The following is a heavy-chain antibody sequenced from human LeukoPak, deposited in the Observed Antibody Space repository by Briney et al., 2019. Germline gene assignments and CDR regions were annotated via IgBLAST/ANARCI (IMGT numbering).Heavy chain of an antibody. Sequence: PGGSLRLSCAASGFTFSSYSMNWVRQAPGKGLEWVSYISSSSSTIYYADSVKGRFTISRDNAKNTLYLQMNSLRAEDTAVYYCAKQSGSGYYPYAFDIWGQGTMVTVSS. V-gene: IGHV3-48*04. J-gene: IGHJ3*02. CDR1: GFTFSSYS. D-gene: IGHD3-22*01. CDR2: ISSSSSTI. CDR3: AKQSGSGYYPYAFDI.